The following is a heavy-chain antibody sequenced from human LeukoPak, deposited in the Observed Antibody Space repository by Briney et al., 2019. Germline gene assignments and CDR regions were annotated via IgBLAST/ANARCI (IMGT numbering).Heavy chain of an antibody. CDR2: IYYSGST. Sequence: SETLSLTCTVSGGSISSSSYYWGWIRQPPGKGLEWIGSIYYSGSTCYNPSLKSRVTISVDTSKNQFSLKLSSVTAADTAVYYCARDDCGGDCYSEEDWFDPWGQGTLVTVSS. CDR1: GGSISSSSYY. D-gene: IGHD2-21*02. V-gene: IGHV4-39*07. J-gene: IGHJ5*02. CDR3: ARDDCGGDCYSEEDWFDP.